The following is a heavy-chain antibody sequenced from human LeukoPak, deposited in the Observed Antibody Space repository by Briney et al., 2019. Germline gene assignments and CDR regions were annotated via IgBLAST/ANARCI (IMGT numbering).Heavy chain of an antibody. D-gene: IGHD6-25*01. J-gene: IGHJ6*02. CDR1: GGSINSYY. Sequence: PSETLSLTCTVSGGSINSYYWSWIRQPPGKGLEWIGYIYYSGSTNYNPSLKSRVTISVDTSKNQFSLKLSSVTAADTAVYYCARHRAAYYYYGMDVWGQGTTVTVSS. CDR2: IYYSGST. V-gene: IGHV4-59*08. CDR3: ARHRAAYYYYGMDV.